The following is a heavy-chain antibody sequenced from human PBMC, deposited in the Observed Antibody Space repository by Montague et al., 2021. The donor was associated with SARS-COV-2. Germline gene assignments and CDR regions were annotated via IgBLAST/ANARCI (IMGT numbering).Heavy chain of an antibody. Sequence: YAISGDSVSSNSAAWNWIRQSPSRGLEWLGRTYYRSKWYYEYAVSLKSRITINPDTSKHQFSLQVKSMTPEDTAVYYCALAVAGRGAYDYWRQGSPVTASS. V-gene: IGHV6-1*01. CDR1: GDSVSSNSAA. CDR3: ALAVAGRGAYDY. J-gene: IGHJ4*02. CDR2: TYYRSKWYY. D-gene: IGHD6-19*01.